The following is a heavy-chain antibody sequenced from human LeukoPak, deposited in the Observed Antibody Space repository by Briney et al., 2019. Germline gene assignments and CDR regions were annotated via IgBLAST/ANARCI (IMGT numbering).Heavy chain of an antibody. CDR2: ISGSGGST. CDR3: AKDSRYCSGGSCYSGFDY. V-gene: IGHV3-23*01. Sequence: GGSLRLSCAASGFTFSSYAMNWVRQAPGKGLEWVSAISGSGGSTYYADSVKGRFTISRDNSKNTLYLQMNSLRAEDTAVYYCAKDSRYCSGGSCYSGFDYWGQGTLVTVSS. J-gene: IGHJ4*02. CDR1: GFTFSSYA. D-gene: IGHD2-15*01.